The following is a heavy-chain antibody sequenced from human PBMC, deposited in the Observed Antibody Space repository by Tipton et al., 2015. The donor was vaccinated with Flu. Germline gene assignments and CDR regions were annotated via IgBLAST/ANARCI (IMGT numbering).Heavy chain of an antibody. V-gene: IGHV4-4*07. CDR2: IHTSGST. Sequence: TLSLTCSVSGGSISSYYWSWIRLPAGKGLEWIGRIHTSGSTGYNPSLKSRVTMSVDASKNQFSLQLNSVTAADTAVYYCARASGSGSYVIFDYWGQGTLVTVSS. J-gene: IGHJ4*02. D-gene: IGHD3-10*01. CDR1: GGSISSYY. CDR3: ARASGSGSYVIFDY.